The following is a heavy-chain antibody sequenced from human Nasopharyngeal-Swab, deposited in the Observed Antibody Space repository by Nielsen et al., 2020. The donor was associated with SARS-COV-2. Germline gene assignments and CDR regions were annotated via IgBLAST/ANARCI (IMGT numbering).Heavy chain of an antibody. Sequence: GGPLRPSFAPSGSASSNNAMSWARQAPGKGLEGVSTVTSSGSSTYYADPVKGRFTISRDNSKNTLYLQMGSLRAEDTAVYYCALPTGALRSFDLLLHFWGQGTVVTVSS. D-gene: IGHD3-9*01. CDR3: ALPTGALRSFDLLLHF. V-gene: IGHV3-23*01. J-gene: IGHJ4*02. CDR2: VTSSGSST. CDR1: GSASSNNA.